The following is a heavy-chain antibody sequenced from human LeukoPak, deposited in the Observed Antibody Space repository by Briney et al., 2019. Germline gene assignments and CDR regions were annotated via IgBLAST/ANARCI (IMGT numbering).Heavy chain of an antibody. J-gene: IGHJ3*02. Sequence: GSLRLSCAASGFTFGSYAMSWVRQAPGKGLEWIGYIYYSGSTNYNPSLKSRVTISVDTSKNQFSLKLSSVTAADTAVYYCASTMITFGGVIPPNDAFDIWGQGTMVTVSS. CDR2: IYYSGST. CDR1: GFTFGSYA. V-gene: IGHV4-59*01. CDR3: ASTMITFGGVIPPNDAFDI. D-gene: IGHD3-16*02.